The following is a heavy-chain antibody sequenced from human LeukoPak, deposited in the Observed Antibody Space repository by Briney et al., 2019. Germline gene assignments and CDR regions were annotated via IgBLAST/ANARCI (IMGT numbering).Heavy chain of an antibody. CDR1: GSTFDDYG. CDR3: AKSANFDWYNDAFDI. V-gene: IGHV3-20*04. CDR2: INWNGGST. Sequence: GGSLRLSCAASGSTFDDYGMSWVRQVPGKGLEWVSGINWNGGSTGNADSVKGRFTISRDNAKNSLYLQMNSLRGEDTALYYRAKSANFDWYNDAFDIWGQGTMVTVSS. J-gene: IGHJ3*02. D-gene: IGHD3-9*01.